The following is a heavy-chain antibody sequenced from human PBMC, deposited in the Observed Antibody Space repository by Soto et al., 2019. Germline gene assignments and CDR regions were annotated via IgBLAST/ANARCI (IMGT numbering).Heavy chain of an antibody. CDR1: GVSISRYSYY. V-gene: IGHV4-39*01. J-gene: IGHJ5*02. D-gene: IGHD2-21*01. CDR3: ARHSLYRGPFDP. CDR2: IYYSGNT. Sequence: SETLSLTCTVSGVSISRYSYYWGWIRQPPVKGLDWIGSIYYSGNTNYNPSLKSRVTIFVDTSKNQVSLRLTSVTAADTAVYYCARHSLYRGPFDPWGQGTLVNGSS.